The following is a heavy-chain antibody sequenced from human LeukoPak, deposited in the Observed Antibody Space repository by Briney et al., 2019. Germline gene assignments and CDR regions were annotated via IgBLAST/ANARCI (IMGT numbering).Heavy chain of an antibody. D-gene: IGHD1-26*01. CDR2: IYPGDSDT. J-gene: IGHJ4*02. CDR3: ARHAAPVGATIYYFYY. V-gene: IGHV5-51*01. Sequence: GESLKISCKGSGYSFTSYWIGWVRQVPGKGLEWMGIIYPGDSDTRYSPSFQGQVTISADKSISTAYLQWSSLKASDTAMYYCARHAAPVGATIYYFYYWGQGTLVTVSS. CDR1: GYSFTSYW.